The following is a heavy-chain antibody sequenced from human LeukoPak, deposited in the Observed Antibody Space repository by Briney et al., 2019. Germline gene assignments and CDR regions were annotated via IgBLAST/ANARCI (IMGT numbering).Heavy chain of an antibody. CDR3: ARASGSYVPY. Sequence: PGGSLRLSCAASGFTFSSYSMNWVRRAPGKGLEWVSSISSSSSYIYYADSVKGRFTISRDNAKNSLYLQMNSLRAEDTAVYYCARASGSYVPYWGQGTLVTVSS. CDR1: GFTFSSYS. V-gene: IGHV3-21*01. J-gene: IGHJ4*02. CDR2: ISSSSSYI. D-gene: IGHD1-26*01.